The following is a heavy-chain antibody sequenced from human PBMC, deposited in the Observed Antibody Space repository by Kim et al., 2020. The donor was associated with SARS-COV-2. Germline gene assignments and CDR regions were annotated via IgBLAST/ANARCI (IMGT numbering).Heavy chain of an antibody. D-gene: IGHD2-2*01. Sequence: ADSVKGRFTISRDNSKNTLYLQMNSLRAEDTAVYYCARDTVVVPAAMPEDYWGQGTLVTVSS. J-gene: IGHJ4*02. V-gene: IGHV3-66*01. CDR3: ARDTVVVPAAMPEDY.